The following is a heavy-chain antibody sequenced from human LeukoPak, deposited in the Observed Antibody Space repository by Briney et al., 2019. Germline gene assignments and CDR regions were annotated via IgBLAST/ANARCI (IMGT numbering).Heavy chain of an antibody. CDR2: IKTDGSEQ. V-gene: IGHV3-7*01. CDR1: GFLFRTYW. Sequence: GGSLRLSCAASGFLFRTYWMTWVRQAPGKGLEWVANIKTDGSEQHYLDSVKGRFHISRDNANNSLSLQMNGLRAEDTAVYYCARGANPDDFWGQGTLVTVSS. J-gene: IGHJ4*02. CDR3: ARGANPDDF.